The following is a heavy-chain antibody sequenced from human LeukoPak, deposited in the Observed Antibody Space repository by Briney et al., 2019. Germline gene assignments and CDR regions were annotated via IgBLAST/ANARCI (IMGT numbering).Heavy chain of an antibody. J-gene: IGHJ4*02. CDR2: IIPIFGTA. Sequence: GASVKVSRKASGGTFSSYAISWVRQAPGQGLEWMGGIIPIFGTANYAQKFQGRVTITADKSTSTAYMELSSLRSEDTAVYYCARDRGYSYGPGDYWGQGTLVTVSS. CDR1: GGTFSSYA. D-gene: IGHD5-18*01. V-gene: IGHV1-69*06. CDR3: ARDRGYSYGPGDY.